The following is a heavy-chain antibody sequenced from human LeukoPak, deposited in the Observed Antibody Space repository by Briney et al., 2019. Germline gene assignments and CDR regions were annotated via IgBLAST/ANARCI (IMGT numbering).Heavy chain of an antibody. CDR1: GGSISSGGYS. D-gene: IGHD3-22*01. V-gene: IGHV4-30-2*01. Sequence: SETLSLTCAVSGGSISSGGYSWSWIRQPLGKGLEWIGYIYHSGSTYYNPSLKSRVTISVDRSKSQFSLKLSSVPAADTAVYYCARAPYDSSGYFDYWGQGTLVTVSS. J-gene: IGHJ4*02. CDR2: IYHSGST. CDR3: ARAPYDSSGYFDY.